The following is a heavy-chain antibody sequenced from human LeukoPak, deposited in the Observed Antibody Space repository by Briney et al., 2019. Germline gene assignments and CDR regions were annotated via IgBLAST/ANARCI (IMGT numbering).Heavy chain of an antibody. V-gene: IGHV3-30-3*01. CDR2: ISYDGSNK. D-gene: IGHD3-16*01. CDR1: GFTFSNYA. Sequence: GGSLRLSCAASGFTFSNYAMHWVRQAPGKGLEWVAVISYDGSNKYYADSVKGRFTISRDNSKSTLYLQMNSLRAEDTAVYYCARDGGNWFDPWGQGTLVTVSS. CDR3: ARDGGNWFDP. J-gene: IGHJ5*02.